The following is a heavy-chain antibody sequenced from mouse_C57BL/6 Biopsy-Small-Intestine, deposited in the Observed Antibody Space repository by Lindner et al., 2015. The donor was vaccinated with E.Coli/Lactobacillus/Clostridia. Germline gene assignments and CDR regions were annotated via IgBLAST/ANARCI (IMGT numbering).Heavy chain of an antibody. V-gene: IGHV1-54*01. CDR3: ARSGNYYRSTYDY. D-gene: IGHD1-1*01. CDR2: IYPGSGDT. CDR1: GYAFTNYL. Sequence: VQLQESGAELVRPGTSVKVSCKTSGYAFTNYLIEWIKQRPGQGLEWIGLIYPGSGDTKYNEKFKGKATLTADKSSSTAYMQLSSLTSDDSAVYYCARSGNYYRSTYDYWGQGTTLTVPS. J-gene: IGHJ2*01.